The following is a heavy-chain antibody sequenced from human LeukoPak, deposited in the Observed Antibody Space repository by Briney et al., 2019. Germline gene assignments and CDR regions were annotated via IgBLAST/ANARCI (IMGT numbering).Heavy chain of an antibody. V-gene: IGHV4-34*01. CDR2: INHSGST. CDR3: ASRFGRWLVRGGYYFDY. J-gene: IGHJ4*02. CDR1: GGSFSGYY. Sequence: SETLSLTCAVYGGSFSGYYWSWIRQPPGKGLEWIGEINHSGSTNYNPSLKSRVTISVDTSKNQFSLKLSSVTAADTAVCYCASRFGRWLVRGGYYFDYWGQGTLVTVSS. D-gene: IGHD6-19*01.